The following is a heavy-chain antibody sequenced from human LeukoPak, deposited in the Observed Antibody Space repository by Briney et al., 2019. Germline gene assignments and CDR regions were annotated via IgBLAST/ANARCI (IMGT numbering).Heavy chain of an antibody. D-gene: IGHD3-10*01. CDR1: GYTFTSYY. Sequence: GASVKVSCKASGYTFTSYYMHWVRQAPGQGLEWMGIINPSGGSTSYAQKFQGRVTMTRDTSTSTVYMELSSLRSEDTAVCYCARAETYYYGSGTGRNAFDIWGQGTMVTVSS. CDR2: INPSGGST. CDR3: ARAETYYYGSGTGRNAFDI. J-gene: IGHJ3*02. V-gene: IGHV1-46*01.